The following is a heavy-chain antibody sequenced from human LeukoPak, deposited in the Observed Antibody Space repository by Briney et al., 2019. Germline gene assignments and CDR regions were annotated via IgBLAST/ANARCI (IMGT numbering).Heavy chain of an antibody. D-gene: IGHD3-10*01. CDR2: ISSSSSYI. V-gene: IGHV3-21*01. CDR1: GFTFSSYS. CDR3: ASWDDYYGSGSEAFDI. Sequence: GGSLRPSCAASGFTFSSYSMNWVRQAPGKGLEWVSSISSSSSYIYYADSVKGRFTISRDNAKNSLYLQMNSLRAEDTAVYYCASWDDYYGSGSEAFDIWGQGTMVTVSS. J-gene: IGHJ3*02.